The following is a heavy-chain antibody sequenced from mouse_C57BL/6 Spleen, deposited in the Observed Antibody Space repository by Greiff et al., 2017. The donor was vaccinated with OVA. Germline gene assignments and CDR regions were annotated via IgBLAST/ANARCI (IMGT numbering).Heavy chain of an antibody. CDR2: ISYDGSN. CDR1: GYSITSGYY. D-gene: IGHD2-5*01. J-gene: IGHJ4*01. Sequence: EVQLQESGPGLVKPSQSLTLTCSVTGYSITSGYYWNWIRQFPGNKLEWMGYISYDGSNNYNPSLKNRISITSDTSKNQFFLKLNSVTTEDTATYYCARVGYSNPYAMDYWGQGTSVTVSS. CDR3: ARVGYSNPYAMDY. V-gene: IGHV3-6*01.